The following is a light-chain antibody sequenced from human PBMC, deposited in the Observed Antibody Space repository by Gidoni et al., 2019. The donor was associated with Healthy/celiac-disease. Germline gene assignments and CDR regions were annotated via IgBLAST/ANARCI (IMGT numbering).Light chain of an antibody. J-gene: IGKJ3*01. CDR2: GAS. CDR3: QQYGSPIT. CDR1: QSVSSSY. V-gene: IGKV3-20*01. Sequence: EIVFSPSPGTLSLSPGERATPSCRASQSVSSSYLAWYQQKPGQAPRLLIYGASSRATGIPDRFSGSGSGTDFTLTISRLEPEDFAVYYCQQYGSPITFGPGTKVDIK.